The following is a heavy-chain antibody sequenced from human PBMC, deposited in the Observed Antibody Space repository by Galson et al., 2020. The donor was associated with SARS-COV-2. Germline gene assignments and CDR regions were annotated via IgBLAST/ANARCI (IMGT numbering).Heavy chain of an antibody. D-gene: IGHD3-10*01. V-gene: IGHV1-18*01. CDR2: TSVYNGKT. CDR1: GSNFLSYT. J-gene: IGHJ4*02. CDR3: AKDVIISLGFGEEWGGFEY. Sequence: ASVKVSCKAFGSNFLSYTFGWVRQAPGQGLEWVAWTSVYNGKTTYAQEFRGRVTLTTDISTNTAYMEMTSLRSDDTAVYYCAKDVIISLGFGEEWGGFEYWGQGTAVTVAS.